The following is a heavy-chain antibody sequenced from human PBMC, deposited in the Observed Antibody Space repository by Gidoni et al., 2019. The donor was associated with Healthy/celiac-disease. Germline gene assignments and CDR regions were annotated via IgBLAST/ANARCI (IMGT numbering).Heavy chain of an antibody. CDR1: GFTFSSYA. CDR2: ISYDGSNK. V-gene: IGHV3-30-3*01. J-gene: IGHJ5*02. CDR3: ARDNYYDSSGYSWFDP. Sequence: QVQLVESGGGVVQPGRSLRLSCAASGFTFSSYAMHWVRQAPGKGLEWVAVISYDGSNKYYADSVKGRFTISRDNSKNTLYLQMNSLRAEDTAVYYCARDNYYDSSGYSWFDPWGQGTLVTVSS. D-gene: IGHD3-22*01.